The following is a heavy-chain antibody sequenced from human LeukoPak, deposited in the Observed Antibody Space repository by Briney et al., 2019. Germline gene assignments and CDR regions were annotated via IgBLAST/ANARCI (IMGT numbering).Heavy chain of an antibody. J-gene: IGHJ4*02. V-gene: IGHV1-69*05. CDR3: ARSDAGFGGSSFDY. D-gene: IGHD1-26*01. CDR1: GGTFSSYA. Sequence: GASVKVSCKASGGTFSSYAISWVRQAPGQGLEWMGGIIPIFGTANYAQKLQGRVTMTTDTSTSTAYMELRSLRSDDTAVYYCARSDAGFGGSSFDYWGQGTLVTVSS. CDR2: IIPIFGTA.